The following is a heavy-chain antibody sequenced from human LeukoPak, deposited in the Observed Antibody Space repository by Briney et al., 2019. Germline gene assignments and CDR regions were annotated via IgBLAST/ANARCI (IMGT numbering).Heavy chain of an antibody. Sequence: GSLRLSCSVSGFIFRDFSMSWVRQAPGKGLEWVAKMNEYGSEIFYVDSVKGRFTISRDNGKNSLYLQMNRLRAEDTAVYYCARPRGCGSSRCNNFDYWGQGTLVTVSS. CDR1: GFIFRDFS. V-gene: IGHV3-7*01. CDR3: ARPRGCGSSRCNNFDY. CDR2: MNEYGSEI. D-gene: IGHD2-2*01. J-gene: IGHJ4*02.